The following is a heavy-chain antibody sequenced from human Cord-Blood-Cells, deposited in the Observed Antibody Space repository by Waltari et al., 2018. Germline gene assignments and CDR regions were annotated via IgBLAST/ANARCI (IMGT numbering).Heavy chain of an antibody. J-gene: IGHJ3*02. Sequence: QVQLVESGGGVVQPGGSLRLSCAASGFTFSSYGMHWVRQAPGKGLEWGAFIRYDGSNKYYADSVKGRFTISRDNSKNTLYLQMNSLRAEDTAVYYCAKAPIAAGDAFDIWGQGTMVTVSS. V-gene: IGHV3-30*02. CDR2: IRYDGSNK. CDR3: AKAPIAAGDAFDI. D-gene: IGHD6-13*01. CDR1: GFTFSSYG.